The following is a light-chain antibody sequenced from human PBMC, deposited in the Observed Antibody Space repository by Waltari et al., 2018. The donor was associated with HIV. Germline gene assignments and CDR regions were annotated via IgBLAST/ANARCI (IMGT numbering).Light chain of an antibody. CDR3: QQYGSD. Sequence: IVLTQSPGTLSLSPGERATLSCRASQSVSSSYLAWYQQKPGQAPRLLIYGASSRATGIPDRFSGSGSGTDFTLTISRLEPEDFAVYYCQQYGSDFGPGTKVDIK. CDR2: GAS. CDR1: QSVSSSY. J-gene: IGKJ3*01. V-gene: IGKV3-20*01.